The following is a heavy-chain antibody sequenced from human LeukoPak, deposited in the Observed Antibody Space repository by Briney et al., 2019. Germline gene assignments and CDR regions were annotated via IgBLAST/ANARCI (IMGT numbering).Heavy chain of an antibody. Sequence: GGSLRLSCAASGFTFSSYAMSWVRKAPGKGLEWVSAISGSGGSTYYADSVKGRFTISRDNSKNTLYLQMNSLRAEDTAVYYCAKPGEEWLYRLYYYYGMDVWGQGTTVTVSS. CDR2: ISGSGGST. J-gene: IGHJ6*02. CDR1: GFTFSSYA. V-gene: IGHV3-23*01. CDR3: AKPGEEWLYRLYYYYGMDV. D-gene: IGHD3-10*01.